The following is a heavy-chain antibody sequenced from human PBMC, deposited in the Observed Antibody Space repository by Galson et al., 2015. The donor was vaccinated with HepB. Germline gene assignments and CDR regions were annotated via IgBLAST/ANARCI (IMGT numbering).Heavy chain of an antibody. CDR2: ISGSGDST. V-gene: IGHV3-23*01. J-gene: IGHJ4*02. CDR1: GFTFSSYA. CDR3: AGLKDDLSDC. Sequence: SLRLSCAASGFTFSSYAMSWVRQAPGKGLEWVSVISGSGDSTYYADSVKGRFTISRDNSKNTLYLQMNSLRAEDTAVYYCAGLKDDLSDCWSQGSLVTVSS. D-gene: IGHD2-15*01.